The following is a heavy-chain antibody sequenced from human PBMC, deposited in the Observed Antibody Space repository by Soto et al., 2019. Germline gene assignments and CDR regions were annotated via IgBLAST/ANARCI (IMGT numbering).Heavy chain of an antibody. V-gene: IGHV4-59*01. CDR3: ARGASSGWYAHNWFDP. CDR1: GGSISSYY. J-gene: IGHJ5*02. D-gene: IGHD6-19*01. Sequence: SETLSLTCTVSGGSISSYYWSWIRQPPGKGLEWIGYIYYSGSTNYNPSLKSRVTISVDTSRNQFSLKLSSVTAADTAVYYCARGASSGWYAHNWFDPWGQGTLVTVSS. CDR2: IYYSGST.